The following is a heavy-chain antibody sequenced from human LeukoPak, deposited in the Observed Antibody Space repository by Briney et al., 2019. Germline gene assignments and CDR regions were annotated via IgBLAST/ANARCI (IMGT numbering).Heavy chain of an antibody. Sequence: ASVKVSCKASGGTFSSYAISWVRQAPGQGLEWMGGIIPIFGTANYAQKFQGRVTITADESTSTAYMELSSLRSEDTAVYYCARVDYGDYGWKISDYWGQGTLVTVSS. CDR2: IIPIFGTA. CDR3: ARVDYGDYGWKISDY. D-gene: IGHD4-17*01. V-gene: IGHV1-69*01. J-gene: IGHJ4*02. CDR1: GGTFSSYA.